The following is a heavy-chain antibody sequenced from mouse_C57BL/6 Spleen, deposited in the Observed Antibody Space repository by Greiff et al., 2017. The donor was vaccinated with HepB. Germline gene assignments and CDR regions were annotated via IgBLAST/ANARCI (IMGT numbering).Heavy chain of an antibody. CDR3: AKEGREQGGGYFDY. Sequence: VQLVESGPGLVQPSQSLSITCTVSGFSLTSYGVHWVRQSPGKGLEWLGVIWRGGSTDHNAAFMSRLSITKDNSKSQVSFKMNSQQADGRAIDNGAKEGREQGGGYFDYWGQGTTLTVSS. J-gene: IGHJ2*01. CDR1: GFSLTSYG. V-gene: IGHV2-5*01. CDR2: IWRGGST.